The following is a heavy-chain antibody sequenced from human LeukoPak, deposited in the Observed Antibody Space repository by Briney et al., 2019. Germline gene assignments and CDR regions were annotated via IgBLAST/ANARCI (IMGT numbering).Heavy chain of an antibody. Sequence: GGSLRLSCAASGFTFSNYVMSWIRQAPGKGPEWVAAITGSSDRTYYVDSVTGRFTISRDNSKNTLYLQMNSLRAEDTAVYYCAKGGLGEAFDIWGQGTMVTVSS. CDR1: GFTFSNYV. J-gene: IGHJ3*02. V-gene: IGHV3-23*01. CDR2: ITGSSDRT. D-gene: IGHD3-10*01. CDR3: AKGGLGEAFDI.